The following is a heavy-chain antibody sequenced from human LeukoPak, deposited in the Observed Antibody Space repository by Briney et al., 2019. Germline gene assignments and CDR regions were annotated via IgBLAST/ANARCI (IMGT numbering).Heavy chain of an antibody. J-gene: IGHJ4*02. D-gene: IGHD6-19*01. CDR1: GFTFDDYA. CDR2: ISWNSGSI. V-gene: IGHV3-9*01. Sequence: PGRSLRLSCAASGFTFDDYAMHWVRQAPGKGLEWVSGISWNSGSIGYADSVKGRFTISRDNAKNSLYLQMNSLRAEDTALYYCAKDNKAVALDYFDYWGQGTLVTVSS. CDR3: AKDNKAVALDYFDY.